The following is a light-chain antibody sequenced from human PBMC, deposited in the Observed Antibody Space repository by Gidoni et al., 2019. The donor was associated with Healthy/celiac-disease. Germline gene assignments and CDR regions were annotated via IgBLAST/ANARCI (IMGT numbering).Light chain of an antibody. CDR3: LQDYNYPYT. V-gene: IGKV1-6*01. J-gene: IGKJ2*01. CDR2: AAS. Sequence: IQMISSPSSLSASVGDRLTITCRASQGIRNDLGWYQQKPGKAPKPLIYAASSLQSGVPSRLSGSGSGTDFTLTISSLQPEDFATYYCLQDYNYPYTFGQGTKLEIK. CDR1: QGIRND.